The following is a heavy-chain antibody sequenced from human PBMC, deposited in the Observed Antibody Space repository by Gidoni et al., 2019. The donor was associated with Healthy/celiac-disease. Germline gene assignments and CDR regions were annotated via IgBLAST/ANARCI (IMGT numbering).Heavy chain of an antibody. CDR2: IYYSGST. J-gene: IGHJ5*02. Sequence: QLQLQESGPGLVKPSETLSLTCTVPGGSISSSRYYWRWIRQPPGKGLEWIGSIYYSGSTYYNPSLKSRVTISVDTSKNQFSLKLSSVTAADTAVYYCARRTDLPYYYDSSPPLRPDPWGQGTLVTVSS. CDR3: ARRTDLPYYYDSSPPLRPDP. V-gene: IGHV4-39*01. D-gene: IGHD3-22*01. CDR1: GGSISSSRYY.